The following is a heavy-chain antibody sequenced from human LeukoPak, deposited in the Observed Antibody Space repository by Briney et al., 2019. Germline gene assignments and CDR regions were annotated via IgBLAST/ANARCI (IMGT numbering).Heavy chain of an antibody. V-gene: IGHV3-23*01. CDR3: AKDEQQLANWFDP. J-gene: IGHJ5*02. Sequence: GGSLRLSCAASGFTDSSYAMSWLRQAPGKGLECVSAISGSGGSTYYADSVKGRFTISRDNSKNTLYLQMNSLRAEDTAVYYCAKDEQQLANWFDPWGQGTLVTVSS. D-gene: IGHD6-13*01. CDR1: GFTDSSYA. CDR2: ISGSGGST.